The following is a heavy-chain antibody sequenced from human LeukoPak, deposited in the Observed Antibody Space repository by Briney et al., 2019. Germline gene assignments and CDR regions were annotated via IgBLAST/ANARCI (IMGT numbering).Heavy chain of an antibody. CDR1: GFTFSSYE. CDR3: ASTVRYFDWLPRLPDYFDY. V-gene: IGHV3-48*03. D-gene: IGHD3-9*01. CDR2: ISSSGSTI. J-gene: IGHJ4*02. Sequence: GGSLRLSCAASGFTFSSYEMNWVRQAPGKGLEWVSYISSSGSTIYYADSVKGRFTISKDNAKNSPYLQMNSLRAEDTAVYYCASTVRYFDWLPRLPDYFDYWGQGTLVTVSS.